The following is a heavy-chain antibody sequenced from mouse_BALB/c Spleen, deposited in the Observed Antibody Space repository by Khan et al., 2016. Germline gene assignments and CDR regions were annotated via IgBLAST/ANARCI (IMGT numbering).Heavy chain of an antibody. J-gene: IGHJ2*01. CDR1: GYTFTSYT. CDR2: VIPSNAYT. D-gene: IGHD1-1*02. CDR3: AREGWLLGYFYY. V-gene: IGHV1-4*01. Sequence: QVQLQQSGAELARPGASVKMSCKASGYTFTSYTMHRVKQEPGQGLEGIGYVIPSNAYTNYNQKFKDKATLTADKSSSTAYLQLNSLTSEDSAVYYCAREGWLLGYFYYWGQGTTLTVSS.